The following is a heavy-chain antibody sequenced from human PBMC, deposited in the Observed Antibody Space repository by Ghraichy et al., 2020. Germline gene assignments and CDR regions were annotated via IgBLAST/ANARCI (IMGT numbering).Heavy chain of an antibody. CDR1: GYIFLNYN. J-gene: IGHJ4*02. V-gene: IGHV1-18*01. CDR2: ISTSNGRT. Sequence: ASVKVSCKTSGYIFLNYNISWVRQAPGQGLEWVGWISTSNGRTNYTQRLQDRVTVTADTSTTTVYLELRSLKSDDTAVYYCARGTVTRKAMIYWGQGTLLIVTS. CDR3: ARGTVTRKAMIY. D-gene: IGHD4-17*01.